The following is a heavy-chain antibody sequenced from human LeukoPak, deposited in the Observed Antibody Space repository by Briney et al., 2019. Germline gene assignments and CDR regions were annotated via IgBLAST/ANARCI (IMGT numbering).Heavy chain of an antibody. D-gene: IGHD5-12*01. J-gene: IGHJ4*02. CDR1: GYTFTSYD. CDR2: MNPNSGNT. CDR3: ARGLYGGYVGYYFDY. V-gene: IGHV1-8*03. Sequence: GASVKVSCKASGYTFTSYDINWVRQATGQGLEWMGWMNPNSGNTGYAQKFQGRVTITRDTSISPADMELNSLGSENTPVYYCARGLYGGYVGYYFDYWGQGTLVTVSS.